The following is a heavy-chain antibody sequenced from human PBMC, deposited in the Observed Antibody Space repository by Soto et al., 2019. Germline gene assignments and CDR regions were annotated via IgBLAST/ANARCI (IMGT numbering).Heavy chain of an antibody. CDR1: GFTFSSYG. Sequence: GGSLRLSCAASGFTFSSYGMHWVRQAPGKGLEWVAVISYDGSNKYYADSVKGRFTISRDNSKNKLYLQKNSLRAEDTAVYYCAKDKYSSSSLYYYGMDVWGQGTTVTVSS. J-gene: IGHJ6*02. V-gene: IGHV3-30*18. D-gene: IGHD6-6*01. CDR3: AKDKYSSSSLYYYGMDV. CDR2: ISYDGSNK.